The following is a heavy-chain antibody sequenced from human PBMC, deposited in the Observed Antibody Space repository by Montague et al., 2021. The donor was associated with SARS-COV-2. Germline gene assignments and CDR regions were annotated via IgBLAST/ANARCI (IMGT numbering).Heavy chain of an antibody. V-gene: IGHV4-34*01. J-gene: IGHJ4*02. CDR3: ARGAPGY. CDR2: INYGGST. CDR1: GGSFSDYH. D-gene: IGHD1-1*01. Sequence: SETRSLTCAVYGGSFSDYHWTWIRQSPGGGLEWIGQINYGGSTKYNPSLRSRVTISIDTSMNQFSLKLTSVTAADTAVYYCARGAPGYWGQGTLVTVSS.